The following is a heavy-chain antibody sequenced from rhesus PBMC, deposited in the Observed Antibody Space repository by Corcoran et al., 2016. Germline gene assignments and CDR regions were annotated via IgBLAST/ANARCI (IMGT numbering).Heavy chain of an antibody. V-gene: IGHV4-99*01. J-gene: IGHJ5-1*01. Sequence: QVQLQESGPGLVKPSETLSLTCAVSGYSISSGYYWGWIRPLPGQGLEYIGYISGSSGSTYYNPSLKSRVTISKDTSKNQFSLKLSSVTAADTAVYYCARTPGNRFDVWGPGVLVTVSS. D-gene: IGHD2-39*01. CDR2: ISGSSGST. CDR3: ARTPGNRFDV. CDR1: GYSISSGYY.